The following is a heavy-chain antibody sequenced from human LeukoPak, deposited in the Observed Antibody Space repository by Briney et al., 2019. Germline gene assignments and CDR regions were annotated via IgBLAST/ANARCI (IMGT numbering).Heavy chain of an antibody. CDR3: ARPSTEFYDSSGYYPPYYYYYMDV. Sequence: GGSLRLSCGASGFTFGTYWMHWVRQAPGKGLVWVSGINSDGGTTTYADSVKGRFTISRDNAKNTLYLQMNSLRAEDTAVYYCARPSTEFYDSSGYYPPYYYYYMDVWGKGTTVTISS. V-gene: IGHV3-74*01. CDR1: GFTFGTYW. J-gene: IGHJ6*03. CDR2: INSDGGTT. D-gene: IGHD3-22*01.